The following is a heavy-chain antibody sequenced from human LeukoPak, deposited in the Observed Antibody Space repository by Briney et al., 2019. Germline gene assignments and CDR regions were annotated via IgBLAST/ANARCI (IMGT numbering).Heavy chain of an antibody. CDR3: ARDRSGYSGYDWVRYFDY. J-gene: IGHJ4*02. V-gene: IGHV3-30*04. Sequence: PGGSLRLSCAASGFTFSSYAMHWVRQAPGKGLEWVAVISYDGSNKYYADSVKGRFTISRDNSKNTLYLQMNSLRAEDTAVYYCARDRSGYSGYDWVRYFDYWGQGTLVTVSS. D-gene: IGHD5-12*01. CDR1: GFTFSSYA. CDR2: ISYDGSNK.